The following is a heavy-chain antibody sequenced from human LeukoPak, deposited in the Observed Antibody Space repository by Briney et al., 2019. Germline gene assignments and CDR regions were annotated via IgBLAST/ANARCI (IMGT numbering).Heavy chain of an antibody. V-gene: IGHV1-69*13. CDR2: IIPIFGTA. J-gene: IGHJ4*02. CDR3: ARGLRNYDILTGYHYYFDY. Sequence: SVKVSCKASGGTLISYAISWVRQAPGQGLEWMGGIIPIFGTANYAQKFQGRVTITADESTSTAYMELSSLRSEDTAVYYCARGLRNYDILTGYHYYFDYWGQGTLVTVSS. D-gene: IGHD3-9*01. CDR1: GGTLISYA.